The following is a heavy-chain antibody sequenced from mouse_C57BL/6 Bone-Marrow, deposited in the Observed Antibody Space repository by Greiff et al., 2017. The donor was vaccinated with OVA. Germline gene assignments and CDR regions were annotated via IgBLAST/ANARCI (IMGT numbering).Heavy chain of an antibody. CDR3: AIPEDYDWFAY. CDR1: GYTFTDYY. CDR2: INPYNGGT. V-gene: IGHV1-19*01. D-gene: IGHD2-4*01. J-gene: IGHJ3*01. Sequence: EVQLVESGPVLVKPGASVKMSCKASGYTFTDYYMNWVKQSPGKSLAWIGVINPYNGGTSYNQKFKGKATLTVDKSSSTAYMELNSLTSEDSAVYYCAIPEDYDWFAYWGQGTLVTVSA.